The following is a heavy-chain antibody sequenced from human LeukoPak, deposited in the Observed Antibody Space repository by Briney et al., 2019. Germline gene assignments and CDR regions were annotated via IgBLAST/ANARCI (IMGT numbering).Heavy chain of an antibody. Sequence: GRSLRLSCEGSGSTFSSYAMHWVRQAPGKGLEWVSVISYDGSKTYYADSVKGRFTISRDNSKNTLYLQMNSLRAEDTAVYYCARSDSGIAAAGTWYYWGQGTLVTVSS. CDR3: ARSDSGIAAAGTWYY. CDR2: ISYDGSKT. V-gene: IGHV3-30-3*01. J-gene: IGHJ4*02. CDR1: GSTFSSYA. D-gene: IGHD6-13*01.